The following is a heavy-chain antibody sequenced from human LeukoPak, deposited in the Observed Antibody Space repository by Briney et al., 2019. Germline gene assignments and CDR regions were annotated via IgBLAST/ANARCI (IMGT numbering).Heavy chain of an antibody. D-gene: IGHD3-10*01. J-gene: IGHJ6*03. Sequence: PGGSLRLSCAASGFTFSNYAMSWVRQAPGKGLEWVSPISGSDGSTYYADSVKGRFTVSRDNSKNTLYLQMNSLRAEDTAVYYCAKGSGSYFGRYFYYMDVWGKGTTVTVSS. CDR3: AKGSGSYFGRYFYYMDV. CDR2: ISGSDGST. CDR1: GFTFSNYA. V-gene: IGHV3-23*01.